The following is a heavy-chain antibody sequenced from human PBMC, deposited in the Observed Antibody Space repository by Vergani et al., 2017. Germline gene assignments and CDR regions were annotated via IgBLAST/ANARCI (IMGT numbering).Heavy chain of an antibody. Sequence: EVQLLESGGGLVQSGGSLRLSCAASGFTFSSYAMSWVRQAPGKGLEWVSAISGSGGSTYYADSLKGRFTISRDNSKNTLYLQMNSLRAEDTAVYYCAKDVYYYGSGRRGWFDPWGQGTLVTVSS. CDR1: GFTFSSYA. CDR3: AKDVYYYGSGRRGWFDP. J-gene: IGHJ5*02. D-gene: IGHD3-10*01. V-gene: IGHV3-23*01. CDR2: ISGSGGST.